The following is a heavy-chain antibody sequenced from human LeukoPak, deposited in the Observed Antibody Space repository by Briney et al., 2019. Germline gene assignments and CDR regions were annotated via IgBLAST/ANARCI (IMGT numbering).Heavy chain of an antibody. J-gene: IGHJ4*02. CDR3: ARRIAGDLSDY. Sequence: GESQKISCKGSGYSFTSYWIGWVRQMPGKGLEWMGIISPSFQGQVTISADKSTSTAYLQWSSLKASDTAMYYCARRIAGDLSDYWGQGTLVTVSS. V-gene: IGHV5-51*01. D-gene: IGHD7-27*01. CDR2: I. CDR1: GYSFTSYW.